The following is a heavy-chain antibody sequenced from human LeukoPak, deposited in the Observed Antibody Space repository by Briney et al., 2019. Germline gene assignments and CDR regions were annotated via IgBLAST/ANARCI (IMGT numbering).Heavy chain of an antibody. CDR3: VRGYSFGPYGMGV. Sequence: GGSLRLSCAASGFTFSSYAMSWVRQAPGKGLEWVSTISGSGGSTYYADSVKGRFTISRDNSKNTLYLQMSSLRAEDTAVYFCVRGYSFGPYGMGVWGQGTTVTVSS. J-gene: IGHJ6*02. V-gene: IGHV3-23*01. CDR1: GFTFSSYA. D-gene: IGHD2-15*01. CDR2: ISGSGGST.